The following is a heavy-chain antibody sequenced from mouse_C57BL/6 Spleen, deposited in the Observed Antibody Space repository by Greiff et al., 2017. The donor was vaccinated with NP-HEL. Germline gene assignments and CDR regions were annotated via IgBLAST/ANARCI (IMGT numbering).Heavy chain of an antibody. V-gene: IGHV1-82*01. J-gene: IGHJ4*01. D-gene: IGHD1-1*01. CDR1: GYAFSSSW. Sequence: QVQLKQSGPELVKPGASVKISCKASGYAFSSSWMNWVKQRPGKGLEWIGRIYPGDGDTNYNGKFKGKATLTADKSSSTAYMQLSSLTSEDSAVYFGAREDTTVVATDYAMDYWGQGTSVTVSS. CDR2: IYPGDGDT. CDR3: AREDTTVVATDYAMDY.